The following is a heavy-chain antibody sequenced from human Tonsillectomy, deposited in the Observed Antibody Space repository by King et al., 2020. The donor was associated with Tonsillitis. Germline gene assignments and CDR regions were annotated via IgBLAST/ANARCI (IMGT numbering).Heavy chain of an antibody. J-gene: IGHJ3*01. Sequence: QLVQSGGGLVKPGGSLRLSCAASGFTFRFYGMNWVRQAPGKGLEWVSSISGTSTYIFYAASLKGRFTISRDNAENSLFLQMNSLRAEDTAVYYCARDSYSSAWFRDDAFDFWGQGTMVTVSS. V-gene: IGHV3-21*01. D-gene: IGHD6-19*01. CDR2: ISGTSTYI. CDR1: GFTFRFYG. CDR3: ARDSYSSAWFRDDAFDF.